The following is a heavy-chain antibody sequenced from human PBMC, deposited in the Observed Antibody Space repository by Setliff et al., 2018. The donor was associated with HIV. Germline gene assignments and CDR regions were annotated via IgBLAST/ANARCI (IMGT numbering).Heavy chain of an antibody. CDR3: ARVGSYWSTFDY. CDR1: GYTFTTYG. D-gene: IGHD2-8*02. CDR2: MNTETGNP. J-gene: IGHJ4*02. V-gene: IGHV7-4-1*02. Sequence: VSVKVSCKASGYTFTTYGISWVRQAPGQGPEWMGWMNTETGNPMYAQGFRGRLVFSLDTSVNTTYLRINNLKADDTAMYYCARVGSYWSTFDYWGQGALVTVSS.